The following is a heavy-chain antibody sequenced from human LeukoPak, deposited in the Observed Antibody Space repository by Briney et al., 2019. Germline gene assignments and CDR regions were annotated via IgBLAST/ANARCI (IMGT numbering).Heavy chain of an antibody. V-gene: IGHV4-61*02. J-gene: IGHJ4*02. D-gene: IGHD3-9*01. Sequence: SETLSLTCTVSGGSVSSGDSYWIWIRQPAGKGLEWIGRIYTSGNTNYNPSLDSRVTISRDTSKNQLSLTLTSVTAADTAVYYCARSSYDSLTGYYFLDYWGQGILVTVSS. CDR1: GGSVSSGDSY. CDR3: ARSSYDSLTGYYFLDY. CDR2: IYTSGNT.